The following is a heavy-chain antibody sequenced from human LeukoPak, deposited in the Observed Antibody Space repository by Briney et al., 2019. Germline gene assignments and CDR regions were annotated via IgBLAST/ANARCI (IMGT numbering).Heavy chain of an antibody. Sequence: QPGGSLRLSCAASGFTFSSYGMHWVRQAPGKGLEWVAVISYDGSNKYYADSVKGRFTISRDNSKNTLYLQMNSLRAEDTAVYYCAKVPSFGLLYYFDYWGQGTLVTVSS. CDR2: ISYDGSNK. CDR3: AKVPSFGLLYYFDY. CDR1: GFTFSSYG. V-gene: IGHV3-30*18. J-gene: IGHJ4*02. D-gene: IGHD3/OR15-3a*01.